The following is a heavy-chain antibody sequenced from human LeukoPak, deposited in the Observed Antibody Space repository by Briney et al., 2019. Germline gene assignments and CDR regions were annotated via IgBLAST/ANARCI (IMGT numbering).Heavy chain of an antibody. CDR1: GFPFSNAW. CDR2: IKNKTDGGTP. J-gene: IGHJ4*02. CDR3: TTESHLNYYDSSGYGY. Sequence: GGSLRLPFAAPGFPFSNAWKTWVRPAPGKGLEWVGRIKNKTDGGTPEYAAPVKGRFTISRDDSENTLFLQMNSLKTEDTAVYYCTTESHLNYYDSSGYGYWGQGTLVTVSS. V-gene: IGHV3-15*01. D-gene: IGHD3-22*01.